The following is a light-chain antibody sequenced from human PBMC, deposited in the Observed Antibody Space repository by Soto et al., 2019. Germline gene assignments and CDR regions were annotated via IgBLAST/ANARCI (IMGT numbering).Light chain of an antibody. CDR3: LQYNHWPRFP. V-gene: IGKV3-15*01. CDR2: AAS. J-gene: IGKJ3*01. CDR1: QSVSYN. Sequence: EVEMTQSPATLSVSPGERATLSCRASQSVSYNLAWYQQKPGQAPRLLIYAASTRATGIPARFSGSGSGTDFTLTISSLQSEDFAVYYCLQYNHWPRFPFGPGTKVDIK.